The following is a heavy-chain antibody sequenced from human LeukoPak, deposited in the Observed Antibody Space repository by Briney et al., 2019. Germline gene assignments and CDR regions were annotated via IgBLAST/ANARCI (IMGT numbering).Heavy chain of an antibody. CDR3: ARVESSGSYAFDI. CDR1: GGSISSGGYY. D-gene: IGHD2-15*01. CDR2: IYYSGST. J-gene: IGHJ3*02. V-gene: IGHV4-31*03. Sequence: SQTLSLTCTVSGGSISSGGYYWSWIRQHPGKGLEWIGYIYYSGSTYYNPSLKSRVTISVDTSKNQFSLKLSSVTAADTAVYYCARVESSGSYAFDIWGQGTMVTVSS.